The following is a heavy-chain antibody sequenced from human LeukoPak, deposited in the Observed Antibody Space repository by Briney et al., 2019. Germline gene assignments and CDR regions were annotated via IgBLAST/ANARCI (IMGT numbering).Heavy chain of an antibody. CDR2: INHSGST. J-gene: IGHJ6*04. CDR3: ARAPAYGSGSYKGMDV. D-gene: IGHD3-10*01. CDR1: GGSFSGYY. Sequence: SETLSLTCAVYGGSFSGYYWSWIRQPPGKGLEWIGEINHSGSTNYNPSLKSRVTISVDTSKNQFSLKLSSVTAADTAVYYCARAPAYGSGSYKGMDVWGKGTTVTVSS. V-gene: IGHV4-34*01.